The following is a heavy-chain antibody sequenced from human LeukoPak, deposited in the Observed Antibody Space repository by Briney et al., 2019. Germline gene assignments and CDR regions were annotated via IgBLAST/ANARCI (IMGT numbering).Heavy chain of an antibody. D-gene: IGHD2-15*01. V-gene: IGHV4-34*01. J-gene: IGHJ4*02. CDR2: INHSGST. CDR3: ARESVGYCSGGSCPYYFDY. Sequence: SETLSLTCAVYGGSFSGYYWSWIRQPSGKGLEWIGEINHSGSTNYNPSLKSRVTISVDTSKNQFSLKLSSVTAADTAVYYCARESVGYCSGGSCPYYFDYWGQGTLVTVSS. CDR1: GGSFSGYY.